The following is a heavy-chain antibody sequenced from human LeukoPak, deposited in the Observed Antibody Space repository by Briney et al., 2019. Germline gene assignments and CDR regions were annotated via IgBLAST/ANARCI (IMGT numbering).Heavy chain of an antibody. CDR3: ATHYDFWSGYFAY. J-gene: IGHJ4*02. V-gene: IGHV3-23*01. D-gene: IGHD3-3*01. Sequence: PGGSLRLSCAASGFIFSRYAMSWVRQAPGEGLEWVSAISGSSRTTYYADSVKGRFTISTDNFKNTTYLQMNSLRAEDTAVYYCATHYDFWSGYFAYWGQGTLVTVSS. CDR2: ISGSSRTT. CDR1: GFIFSRYA.